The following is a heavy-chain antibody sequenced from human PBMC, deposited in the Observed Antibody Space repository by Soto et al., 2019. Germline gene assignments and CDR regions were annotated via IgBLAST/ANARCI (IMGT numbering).Heavy chain of an antibody. D-gene: IGHD2-2*01. V-gene: IGHV3-30*18. CDR2: ISYDGSNK. CDR3: AKDGADQLLCRCYYGMDV. CDR1: GFTFSSYG. Sequence: PGGSLRLSCAASGFTFSSYGMHWVRQAPGKGLERVAVISYDGSNKYYADSVKGRFTISRDNSKNTLYLQMNSLRAEDTAVYYCAKDGADQLLCRCYYGMDVWGQGTTVTVSS. J-gene: IGHJ6*02.